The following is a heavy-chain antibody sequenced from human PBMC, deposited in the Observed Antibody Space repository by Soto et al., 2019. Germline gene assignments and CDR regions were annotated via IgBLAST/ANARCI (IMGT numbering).Heavy chain of an antibody. J-gene: IGHJ4*02. CDR3: AKEPGSSGWYPLDY. CDR1: GYTFTSYG. Sequence: GASVKVSCKASGYTFTSYGISWVRQAPGQGLEWMGWINTYNGNTNYAQKFQGRVSMTTDTSTSTSYMELRSLRSDDTAVYYCAKEPGSSGWYPLDYWGQGTLVTVS. V-gene: IGHV1-18*01. D-gene: IGHD6-19*01. CDR2: INTYNGNT.